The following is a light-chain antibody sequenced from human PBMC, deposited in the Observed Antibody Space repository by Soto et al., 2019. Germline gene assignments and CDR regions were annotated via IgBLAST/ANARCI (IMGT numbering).Light chain of an antibody. CDR2: EGS. Sequence: QSALTQPASVSGSPGQSITISCTGTSSDVGSYNLVSWYQQHPGKAPKLMIYEGSKRPSGVSNRFSGSKSGNTASLTISGLQVEDEADYYCCSYAGSSTFDVVFGRGTKVSVL. V-gene: IGLV2-23*03. CDR1: SSDVGSYNL. CDR3: CSYAGSSTFDVV. J-gene: IGLJ2*01.